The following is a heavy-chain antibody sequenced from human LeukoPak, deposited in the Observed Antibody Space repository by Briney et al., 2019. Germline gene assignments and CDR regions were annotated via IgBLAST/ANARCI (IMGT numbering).Heavy chain of an antibody. V-gene: IGHV3-23*01. J-gene: IGHJ4*02. D-gene: IGHD5-24*01. CDR3: ATLKDRWLQSPGTDY. CDR2: ISGNGVST. Sequence: GGSLRLSCAASGFTFSNYVMSWVRQAPGKGLEWVSVISGNGVSTNYADSVKGRFTISRDNSRNTVFLQMNSLRAEDTAIYYCATLKDRWLQSPGTDYWGQGTLVTVSS. CDR1: GFTFSNYV.